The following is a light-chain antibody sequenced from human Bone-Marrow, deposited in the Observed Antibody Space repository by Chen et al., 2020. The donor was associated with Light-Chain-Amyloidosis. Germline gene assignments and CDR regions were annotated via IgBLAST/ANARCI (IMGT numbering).Light chain of an antibody. CDR2: KAS. V-gene: IGKV1-5*03. Sequence: DIQMTQSPSTLSASVGDRVTITCRASQSISSRLAWYQQKPGKAPKLLIYKASILEAGVPSRFSGSGSGTEFTLTISSLQPDDLATYYCQQYNSYHTTFGQGTKVELK. CDR1: QSISSR. CDR3: QQYNSYHTT. J-gene: IGKJ1*01.